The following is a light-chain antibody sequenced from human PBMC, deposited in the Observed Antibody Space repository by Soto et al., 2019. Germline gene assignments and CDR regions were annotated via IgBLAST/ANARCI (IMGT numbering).Light chain of an antibody. J-gene: IGLJ1*01. CDR1: SSNIGAGYD. CDR3: SSYAGSNNFYV. Sequence: LTQPPSVSGAPGQRVTFSCTGTSSNIGAGYDVNWYQQHPGKAPKLMIYEVSKRPSGVPDRFSGSKSGNTASLTVSGLQAEDEADYYCSSYAGSNNFYVFGTGTKVNVL. CDR2: EVS. V-gene: IGLV2-8*01.